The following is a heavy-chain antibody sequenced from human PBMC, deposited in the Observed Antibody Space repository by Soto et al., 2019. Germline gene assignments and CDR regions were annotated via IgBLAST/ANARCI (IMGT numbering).Heavy chain of an antibody. CDR1: GGTFSSYA. CDR3: ARGCSGGSCYRRDAFDI. CDR2: IIPIFGTA. V-gene: IGHV1-69*01. Sequence: QVQLVQSGAEVKKPGSSVKVSCKASGGTFSSYAISWVRQAPGQGLEWMGGIIPIFGTANYAQKFQGRVTITAAEYTSTAYMELSSLRSEDTAVYYCARGCSGGSCYRRDAFDIWGQGTMVTVSS. J-gene: IGHJ3*02. D-gene: IGHD2-15*01.